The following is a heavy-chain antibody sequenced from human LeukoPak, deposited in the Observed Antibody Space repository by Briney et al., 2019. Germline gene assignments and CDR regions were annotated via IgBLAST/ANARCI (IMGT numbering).Heavy chain of an antibody. CDR2: INPSGGST. CDR1: GGTFSSYA. Sequence: ASVKVSCKASGGTFSSYAISWVRQAPGQGLEWLGIINPSGGSTSYAQKFQGRVTMTRDMSTSTAYMELRSLRSDDTAVYYCARDLYSSGWSYFDYWGQGTLVTVSS. D-gene: IGHD6-19*01. V-gene: IGHV1-46*01. CDR3: ARDLYSSGWSYFDY. J-gene: IGHJ4*02.